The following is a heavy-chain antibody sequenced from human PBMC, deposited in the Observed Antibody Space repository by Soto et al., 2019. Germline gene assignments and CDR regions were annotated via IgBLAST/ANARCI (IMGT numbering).Heavy chain of an antibody. CDR3: ARDARPYCSSTSCHEFDY. V-gene: IGHV3-21*01. CDR2: ISSSSSYI. D-gene: IGHD2-2*01. CDR1: GFTFSSYS. J-gene: IGHJ4*02. Sequence: GESLKISCAASGFTFSSYSMNWVRQAPGKGLEWVSSISSSSSYIYYADSVKGRFTISRDNAKNSLYLQMNSLRAEDTAVYYCARDARPYCSSTSCHEFDYWGQGTLVTVSS.